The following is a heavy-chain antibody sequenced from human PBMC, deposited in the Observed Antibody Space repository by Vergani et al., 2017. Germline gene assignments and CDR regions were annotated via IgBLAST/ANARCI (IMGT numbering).Heavy chain of an antibody. CDR3: ARDEPELTGHRYYYYYMDV. J-gene: IGHJ6*03. V-gene: IGHV1-2*02. CDR1: GYTFTGYS. Sequence: QVQLVQSGAEVKKPGASVKVSCKASGYTFTGYSMHWVRQAPGQGLEWMGWINPNSGGTNYAQKFQGRVTMTRDTSISTAYMELSRLRSDDTAVYYCARDEPELTGHRYYYYYMDVWGKGTTVTVSS. CDR2: INPNSGGT. D-gene: IGHD1-14*01.